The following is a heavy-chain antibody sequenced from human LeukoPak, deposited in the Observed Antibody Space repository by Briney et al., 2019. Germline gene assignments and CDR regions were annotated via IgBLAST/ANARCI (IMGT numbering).Heavy chain of an antibody. D-gene: IGHD6-13*01. CDR3: ASGAAAGTPEYFQH. J-gene: IGHJ1*01. CDR2: INWNGGST. V-gene: IGHV3-20*01. Sequence: PGGSLRLSCAAPGFTFDDKGMSWVRQAPGKGLEWVSSINWNGGSTGYADSVKGRFTLSRDNAKNSLYLQMNSLRAEDTALYHCASGAAAGTPEYFQHWGQGTLVTVSS. CDR1: GFTFDDKG.